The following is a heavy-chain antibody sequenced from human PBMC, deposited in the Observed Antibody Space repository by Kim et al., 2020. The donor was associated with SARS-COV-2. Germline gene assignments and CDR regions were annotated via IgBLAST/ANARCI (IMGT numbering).Heavy chain of an antibody. V-gene: IGHV4-31*03. CDR1: GGSISSGGYY. D-gene: IGHD6-13*01. Sequence: SETLSLTCTVSGGSISSGGYYWSWIRQHPGKGLEWIGYIYYSGSNYYNPSLKSRVTISVDTSKNQFSLKLSSVTAADTAVYYCARTWYSSSWYLDWFDPWGQGTLVTVSS. J-gene: IGHJ5*02. CDR3: ARTWYSSSWYLDWFDP. CDR2: IYYSGSN.